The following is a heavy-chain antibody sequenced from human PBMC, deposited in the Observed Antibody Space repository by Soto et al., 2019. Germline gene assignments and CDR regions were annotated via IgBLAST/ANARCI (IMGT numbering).Heavy chain of an antibody. D-gene: IGHD5-12*01. J-gene: IGHJ4*02. CDR3: ARVGQRGQGYVYYFDS. V-gene: IGHV4-30-4*01. CDR2: IYFSGTT. Sequence: SETLSLTCTVSRGAISSGDHYWSWIRQPPGKGLEWIGYIYFSGTTYYNSSLKSRVTISVDTSKSQFSLILNSVTAADTAVYYCARVGQRGQGYVYYFDSWGPGTLVTVSS. CDR1: RGAISSGDHY.